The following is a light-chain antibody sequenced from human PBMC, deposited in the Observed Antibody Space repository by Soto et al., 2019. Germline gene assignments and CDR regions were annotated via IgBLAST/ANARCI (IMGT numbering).Light chain of an antibody. Sequence: ENVLTQSPGTLSLSPGERATLSCRASQSVISNFLAWYQQKPGQAPRLLIYGASSRATGIPDRFSGSGSGTDFTLTISRLEPEDFAVYYCQQYGSSWWTFGQGTKVDI. CDR1: QSVISNF. CDR3: QQYGSSWWT. J-gene: IGKJ1*01. V-gene: IGKV3-20*01. CDR2: GAS.